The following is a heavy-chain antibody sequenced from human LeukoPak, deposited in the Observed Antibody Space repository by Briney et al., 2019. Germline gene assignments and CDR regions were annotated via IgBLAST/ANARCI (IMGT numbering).Heavy chain of an antibody. V-gene: IGHV4-39*01. CDR1: GGSISSSSYY. J-gene: IGHJ5*02. Sequence: SETLSLTCTVSGGSISSSSYYWGWIRQPPGKGLEWIGSIYYSGSTYHNPSLKSRVTISVDTSKNQFSLKLSSVTAADTAVYYCARTHYDYVWGSYRQELLNWFDPWGQGTLVTVSS. CDR2: IYYSGST. D-gene: IGHD3-16*02. CDR3: ARTHYDYVWGSYRQELLNWFDP.